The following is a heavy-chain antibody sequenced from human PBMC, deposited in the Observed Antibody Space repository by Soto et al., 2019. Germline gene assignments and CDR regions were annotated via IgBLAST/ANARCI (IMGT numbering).Heavy chain of an antibody. V-gene: IGHV3-11*06. J-gene: IGHJ6*02. CDR3: ARSRPHCSSNTCYGYYYGMDV. CDR1: GFTFSGYY. D-gene: IGHD2-2*01. CDR2: ISGTSDYT. Sequence: QVQMVESGGGLVKPGGSLRLSCEASGFTFSGYYMTWIRQAPGKGLEWISYISGTSDYTNSADSVKGRFTTSRDNAKNSLYLQMNSLRDEDTAVYYCARSRPHCSSNTCYGYYYGMDVWGQGTTVTVSS.